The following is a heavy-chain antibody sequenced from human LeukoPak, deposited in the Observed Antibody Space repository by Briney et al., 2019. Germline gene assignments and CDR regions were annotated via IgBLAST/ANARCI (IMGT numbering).Heavy chain of an antibody. CDR1: GFTFSTYA. CDR3: ARDGDYGDDY. V-gene: IGHV3-48*01. D-gene: IGHD4-17*01. J-gene: IGHJ4*02. Sequence: PGGSLRLSCAASGFTFSTYATIWVRQAPGKGLEWVSYISSSGSTIYYADSVKGRFTISRDNAKNSLYLQMNSLRAEDTAVYYCARDGDYGDDYWGQGTLVTVSS. CDR2: ISSSGSTI.